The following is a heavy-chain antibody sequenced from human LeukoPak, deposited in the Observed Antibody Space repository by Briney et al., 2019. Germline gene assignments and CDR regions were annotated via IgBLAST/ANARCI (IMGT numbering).Heavy chain of an antibody. CDR1: GFTFSSYG. J-gene: IGHJ4*02. D-gene: IGHD3-10*01. CDR3: ARGNMNRGVIKELDD. CDR2: ISYDGSNK. V-gene: IGHV3-30*03. Sequence: GRSLRLSCAASGFTFSSYGMHWVRQAPGKGLEWVAVISYDGSNKYYADSVKGRFTISRDNSKNTLYLQMNSLRAEDTAVYYCARGNMNRGVIKELDDWGQGTLVTVSS.